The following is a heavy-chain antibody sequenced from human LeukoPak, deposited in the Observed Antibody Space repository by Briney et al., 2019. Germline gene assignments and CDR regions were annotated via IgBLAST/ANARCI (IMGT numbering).Heavy chain of an antibody. Sequence: ASVKVSCKASGYTFTSYGISWVRQAPGQGLEWMGWFSAYNGNTNYAQKLQGRVTMTTDTSTSTAYMELRSLRSDDTAVYYCASQGYCSSTSCYRHYYYGMDVWGQGTTVTVSS. J-gene: IGHJ6*02. V-gene: IGHV1-18*01. CDR3: ASQGYCSSTSCYRHYYYGMDV. D-gene: IGHD2-2*01. CDR2: FSAYNGNT. CDR1: GYTFTSYG.